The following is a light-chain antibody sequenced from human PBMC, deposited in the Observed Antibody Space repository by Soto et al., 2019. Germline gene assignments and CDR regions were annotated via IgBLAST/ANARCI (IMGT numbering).Light chain of an antibody. CDR3: QQYNNWPPYT. V-gene: IGKV3-11*01. CDR2: ETS. Sequence: EVVLTQSPATLSLSPGERATLSCRASQTVGGHFAWYQQKPGQAPRLLISETSNRATGIPGRFSGSGSGTDVTLTISSLEPEDFAVYYCQQYNNWPPYTFGQGTKLEIK. J-gene: IGKJ2*01. CDR1: QTVGGH.